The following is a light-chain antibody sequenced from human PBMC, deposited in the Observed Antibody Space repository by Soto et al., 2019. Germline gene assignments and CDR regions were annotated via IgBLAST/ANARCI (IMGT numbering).Light chain of an antibody. Sequence: QSVLTQPPSASGTPGQRVTISCSGGESDIGGNTVYWFQQFPGTAPRLVIYTNNQRPSGLPDRFSCSKSGTSASLVISGLQSEDEADYYCATWDDSLRVGVFGGGTKVTVL. CDR2: TNN. J-gene: IGLJ2*01. CDR1: ESDIGGNT. CDR3: ATWDDSLRVGV. V-gene: IGLV1-44*01.